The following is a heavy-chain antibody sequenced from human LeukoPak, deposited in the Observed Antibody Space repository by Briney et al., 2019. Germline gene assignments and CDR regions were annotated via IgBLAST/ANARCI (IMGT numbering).Heavy chain of an antibody. D-gene: IGHD6-19*01. CDR3: ARGFIAVACYARDWFDP. Sequence: SETLSLTCTVSGGSISSYYWSWIRQPPGKGLEWIGYIYYSGSANYNPSLKSRVTISVDTSKNQFSLKLSSATAADTAVYYCARGFIAVACYARDWFDPWGQGTLVTVSS. CDR1: GGSISSYY. CDR2: IYYSGSA. J-gene: IGHJ5*02. V-gene: IGHV4-59*01.